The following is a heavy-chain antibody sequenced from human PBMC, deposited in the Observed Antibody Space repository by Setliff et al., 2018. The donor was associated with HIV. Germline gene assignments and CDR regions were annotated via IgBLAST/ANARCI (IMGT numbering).Heavy chain of an antibody. D-gene: IGHD4-17*01. CDR2: ISPTGNT. CDR3: AAFFVTPLMTQDF. J-gene: IGHJ4*02. V-gene: IGHV4-4*09. CDR1: GASISSHS. Sequence: KTSETLSLTCNVSGASISSHSWTWIRQPPGKGLEWIGYISPTGNTNYNPSLKSRVTISRDPSTKQFSLKMTSMTAADTAVYYCAAFFVTPLMTQDFWGQGTLVTVSS.